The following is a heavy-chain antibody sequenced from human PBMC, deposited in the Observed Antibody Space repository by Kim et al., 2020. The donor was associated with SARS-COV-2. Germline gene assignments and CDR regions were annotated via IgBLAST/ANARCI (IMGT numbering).Heavy chain of an antibody. V-gene: IGHV4-34*01. CDR2: INHSGST. D-gene: IGHD5-12*01. Sequence: SETLSLTCAVYGGSFSGYYWSWIRQPPGKGLEWIGEINHSGSTNYNPSLKSRVTISVDTSKNQFSLKLSSVTAADTAVYYCARFGDGYSGYDPSYFDYWGQGTLVTVSS. J-gene: IGHJ4*02. CDR3: ARFGDGYSGYDPSYFDY. CDR1: GGSFSGYY.